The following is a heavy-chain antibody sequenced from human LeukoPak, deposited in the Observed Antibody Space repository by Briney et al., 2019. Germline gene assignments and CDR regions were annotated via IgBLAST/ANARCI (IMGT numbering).Heavy chain of an antibody. CDR1: GFTFIMHS. D-gene: IGHD6-25*01. J-gene: IGHJ4*02. CDR2: TTPSGTT. Sequence: PGGSLRLSCAASGFTFIMHSVSWVRQAPGKGLEWVSYTTPSGTTYYADSVKGRFSVSRDNGENSVYLLMNNLRAEDTAVYHCASVSGGYWCQGTLVAVSS. V-gene: IGHV3-69-1*01. CDR3: ASVSGGY.